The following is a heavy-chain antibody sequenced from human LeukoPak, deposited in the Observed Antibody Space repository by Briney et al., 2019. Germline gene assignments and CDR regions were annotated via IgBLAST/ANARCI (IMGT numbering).Heavy chain of an antibody. J-gene: IGHJ4*02. CDR1: GGSISSYY. CDR3: ARLGTYYYGSGSYYTFDY. Sequence: SETLSLTCTVSGGSISSYYWSWIRQPPGKGLEWIGEINHSGSTNYNPSLKSRVTISVDTSKNQFSLKLSSVTAADTAVYYCARLGTYYYGSGSYYTFDYWGQGTLVTVSS. D-gene: IGHD3-10*01. CDR2: INHSGST. V-gene: IGHV4-34*01.